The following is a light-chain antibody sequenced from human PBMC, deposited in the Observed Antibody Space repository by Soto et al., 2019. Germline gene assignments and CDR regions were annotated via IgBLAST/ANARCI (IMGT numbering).Light chain of an antibody. CDR2: ANI. CDR1: GSNIGAGYE. Sequence: QSVLTQPPSVSGAPGQRGTISCTGSGSNIGAGYEVHWYQQLPGTAPKLLIFANINRPSGVPDRFSGSKSGASASLASTGLRAEDEADYYCQSYDSSLSGYVFGPGTKVTVL. V-gene: IGLV1-40*01. J-gene: IGLJ1*01. CDR3: QSYDSSLSGYV.